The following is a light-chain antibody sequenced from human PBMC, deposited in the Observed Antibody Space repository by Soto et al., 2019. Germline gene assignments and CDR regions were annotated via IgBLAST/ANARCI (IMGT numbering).Light chain of an antibody. CDR2: GDN. J-gene: IGLJ1*01. Sequence: QSVLTQPPSVSGAPGQRVSISCTGSTSNIGAPYDVHWYQHLPGTAPKLLIYGDNNRPSGVPDRFSGCKSGTSASLAITRPQADDEADYYCQSYDTSVHNYVFGTGTKLTVL. CDR1: TSNIGAPYD. V-gene: IGLV1-40*01. CDR3: QSYDTSVHNYV.